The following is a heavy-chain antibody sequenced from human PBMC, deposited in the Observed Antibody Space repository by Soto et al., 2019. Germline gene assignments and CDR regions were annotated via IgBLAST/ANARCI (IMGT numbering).Heavy chain of an antibody. CDR1: GFTFDDYA. CDR2: ISWNSGSI. V-gene: IGHV3-9*01. J-gene: IGHJ6*02. D-gene: IGHD3-10*01. Sequence: EVQLVESGGGLVQPGRSLRLSCAASGFTFDDYAMHWVRQAPGKGLEWVSGISWNSGSIGYADSVKGRFTISRDNAKNSLYLKMNSLRAEDTALYYCATDAITMVRGVISYYGMDVWGQGTTVTVSS. CDR3: ATDAITMVRGVISYYGMDV.